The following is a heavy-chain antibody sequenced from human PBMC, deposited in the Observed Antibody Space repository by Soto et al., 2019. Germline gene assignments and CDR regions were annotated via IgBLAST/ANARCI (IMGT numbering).Heavy chain of an antibody. CDR1: GYTFTGYY. CDR2: INPNSGGT. Sequence: VKVSCKASGYTFTGYYMHWVRQAPGQGLEWMGWINPNSGGTNYAQKFQGRVTMTRDTSISTAYMELSRLRSDDTAVYYCARDQGDYDFWSGYSLARYYFDYWGQGTLVTVSS. V-gene: IGHV1-2*02. J-gene: IGHJ4*02. CDR3: ARDQGDYDFWSGYSLARYYFDY. D-gene: IGHD3-3*01.